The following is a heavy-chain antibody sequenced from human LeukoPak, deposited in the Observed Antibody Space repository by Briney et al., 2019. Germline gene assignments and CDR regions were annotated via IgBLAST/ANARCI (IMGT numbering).Heavy chain of an antibody. CDR3: AKCAKECSSAWYDDY. V-gene: IGHV3-48*01. Sequence: PGGSLRLSCAASGFTFSSYSMNWVRRAPGKGLEWVAYIRSDSSTKYYADSVKGRFTISRDNSKNTLYLQMNSLRAEDTAVYYCAKCAKECSSAWYDDYWGQGTLVTVSS. CDR2: IRSDSSTK. CDR1: GFTFSSYS. D-gene: IGHD6-19*01. J-gene: IGHJ4*02.